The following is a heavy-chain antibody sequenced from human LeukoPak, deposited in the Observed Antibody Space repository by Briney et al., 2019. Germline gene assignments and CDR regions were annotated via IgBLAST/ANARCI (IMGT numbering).Heavy chain of an antibody. CDR1: RLTLSRSW. CDR2: IKEDESEK. V-gene: IGHV3-7*03. Sequence: GGSLRLSCAGSRLTLSRSWMSWVRQARGKGLQWVANIKEDESEKDYVDSVKGRFTISRDDAENSLDLQMNSLRVEDTAVYYCAAYRGAHHKTFDYWGRGTLVTVSS. D-gene: IGHD1-26*01. J-gene: IGHJ4*02. CDR3: AAYRGAHHKTFDY.